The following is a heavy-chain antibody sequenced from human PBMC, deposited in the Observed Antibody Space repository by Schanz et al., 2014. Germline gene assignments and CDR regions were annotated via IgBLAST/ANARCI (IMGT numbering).Heavy chain of an antibody. J-gene: IGHJ4*02. Sequence: EVHLLESGGGLVEPGGSLRLSCATSGFSLDIFAVSWVRQAPGKGLEWVSAISGGGGTTYYADSVKGRFTISRDNSKNTLYLQMNSLRAEDTAVYYCAKDRSWDYDSSGYFDHWGQGTLVTVSS. D-gene: IGHD3-22*01. CDR1: GFSLDIFA. CDR2: ISGGGGTT. CDR3: AKDRSWDYDSSGYFDH. V-gene: IGHV3-23*01.